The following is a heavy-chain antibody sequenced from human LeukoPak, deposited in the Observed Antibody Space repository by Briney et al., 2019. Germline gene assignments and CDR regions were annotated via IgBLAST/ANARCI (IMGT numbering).Heavy chain of an antibody. J-gene: IGHJ3*01. D-gene: IGHD5-18*01. CDR3: ARQMKGYSYGFGGFDV. CDR1: GGSIRSSSYY. V-gene: IGHV4-39*01. Sequence: SETLSLTCTVSGGSIRSSSYYWGWIRQPPGKGLEWIGSIYYSGSAYYNPSLKSRVTISVDTSNNQFSLDLSSVTAADTAVYYCARQMKGYSYGFGGFDVWGQGTMVTVSS. CDR2: IYYSGSA.